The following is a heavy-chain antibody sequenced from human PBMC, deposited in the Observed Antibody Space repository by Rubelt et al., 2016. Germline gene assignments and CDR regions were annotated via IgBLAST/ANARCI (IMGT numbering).Heavy chain of an antibody. D-gene: IGHD6-13*01. Sequence: QVQLVQSGAEVKKPGASVKVSCKASGYTFTGYYMHWVRQAPGQGLEWMGWINPNSGGTNYAQKLQGWVTMTRDTSISTDYMELRSLRSEDTAVYDCARGRVASGDWGQGTLVTVSS. V-gene: IGHV1-2*04. CDR1: GYTFTGYY. J-gene: IGHJ4*02. CDR3: ARGRVASGD. CDR2: INPNSGGT.